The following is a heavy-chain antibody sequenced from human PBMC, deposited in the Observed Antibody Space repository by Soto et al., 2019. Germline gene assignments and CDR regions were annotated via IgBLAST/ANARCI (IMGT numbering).Heavy chain of an antibody. CDR1: GFTFSSYA. J-gene: IGHJ4*02. CDR3: AKEGGYCSSTSCYGRVYY. Sequence: EVQLLESGGGLVQPGGSLRLSCAASGFTFSSYAMSWVRQAPGKGLEWVSAISGSGGSTYYADSVKGRFTISRDNSKNPLYLQMNSLRAADTAVYYCAKEGGYCSSTSCYGRVYYWGQGTLVTVSS. CDR2: ISGSGGST. D-gene: IGHD2-2*03. V-gene: IGHV3-23*01.